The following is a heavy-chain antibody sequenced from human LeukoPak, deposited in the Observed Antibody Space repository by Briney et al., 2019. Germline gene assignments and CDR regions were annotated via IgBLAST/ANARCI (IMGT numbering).Heavy chain of an antibody. J-gene: IGHJ4*02. Sequence: GGSLRLSCAVSGFTFSDYAMHWARQAPGKGLEWVASIESNGHEKYSSDSLKGRFTISRDNSKNTLYLQMNTLSPEDTAVFYCARGFTSWPQGPYHFDYWGQGILITVSS. CDR1: GFTFSDYA. V-gene: IGHV3-30*02. CDR3: ARGFTSWPQGPYHFDY. CDR2: IESNGHEK. D-gene: IGHD2-2*01.